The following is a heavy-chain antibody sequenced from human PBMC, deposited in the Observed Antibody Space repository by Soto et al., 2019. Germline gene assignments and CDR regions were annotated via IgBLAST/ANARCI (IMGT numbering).Heavy chain of an antibody. D-gene: IGHD3-9*01. CDR2: IYYSGST. CDR1: GGSISSYY. V-gene: IGHV4-59*01. J-gene: IGHJ3*02. CDR3: GRSTPPPHGQILRYFDWPDAFDI. Sequence: SETLSLTCTVSGGSISSYYWSWIRQPPGKGLEWIGYIYYSGSTNYNPSLKSRVTISVDTSKNQFSLKLSSVTAADTAVYYCGRSTPPPHGQILRYFDWPDAFDIWGQGTMVTVSS.